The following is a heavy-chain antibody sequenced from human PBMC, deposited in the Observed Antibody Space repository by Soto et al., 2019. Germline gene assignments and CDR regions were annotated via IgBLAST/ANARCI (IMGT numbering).Heavy chain of an antibody. Sequence: GGSLRHSCAASGVTFSIYAMSWVRQAPGKGLEWVSVIWYDGSYKFYADSVKGRFTISRDNSKNTLYLQMNSLRAEDTAVYYYARARHYDSSGYYSASDYWGQGTLVTSPQ. CDR1: GVTFSIYA. V-gene: IGHV3-33*08. CDR3: ARARHYDSSGYYSASDY. J-gene: IGHJ4*02. CDR2: IWYDGSYK. D-gene: IGHD3-22*01.